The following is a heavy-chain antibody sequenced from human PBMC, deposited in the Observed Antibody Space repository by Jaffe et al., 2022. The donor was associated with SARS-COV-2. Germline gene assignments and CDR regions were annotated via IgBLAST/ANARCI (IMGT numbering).Heavy chain of an antibody. CDR1: GFTFSSYA. V-gene: IGHV3-30*04. J-gene: IGHJ5*02. CDR3: AREDPDYYDSSGYSPNWFDP. CDR2: ISYDGSNK. D-gene: IGHD3-22*01. Sequence: QVQLVESGGGVVQPGRSLRLSCAASGFTFSSYAMHWVRQAPGKGLEWVAVISYDGSNKYYADSVKGRFTISRDNSKNTLYLQMNSLRAEDTAVYYCAREDPDYYDSSGYSPNWFDPWGQGTLVTVSS.